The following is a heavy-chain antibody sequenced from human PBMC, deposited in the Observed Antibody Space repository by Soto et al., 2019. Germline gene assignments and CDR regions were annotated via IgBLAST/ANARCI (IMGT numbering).Heavy chain of an antibody. CDR3: TRDSPPGGYDVDGRGYFDY. V-gene: IGHV3-21*01. CDR1: GFTFSSYS. D-gene: IGHD5-12*01. J-gene: IGHJ4*02. CDR2: ISSSSSYI. Sequence: GGSLRLSCAASGFTFSSYSMNWVRQAPGKGLEWVSSISSSSSYIYYADSVKGRFTISRDNAKNSLYLQMNSLRAEDTAVYYCTRDSPPGGYDVDGRGYFDYWGQGTLVTVSS.